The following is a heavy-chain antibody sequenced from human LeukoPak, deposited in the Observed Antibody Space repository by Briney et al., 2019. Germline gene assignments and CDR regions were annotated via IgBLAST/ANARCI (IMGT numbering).Heavy chain of an antibody. J-gene: IGHJ4*02. CDR3: ARAKPKNMVRGLIMRRESRYYFDY. Sequence: GGSLRLSCAASGFTVSSNYMSWVHQAPGKGLEWVSVIYSGGSTYYADSVKGRFTISRDNSKSTLYIQMNSLRAEDTAVYYCARAKPKNMVRGLIMRRESRYYFDYWGQGTLVTVSS. CDR1: GFTVSSNY. D-gene: IGHD3-10*01. V-gene: IGHV3-53*01. CDR2: IYSGGST.